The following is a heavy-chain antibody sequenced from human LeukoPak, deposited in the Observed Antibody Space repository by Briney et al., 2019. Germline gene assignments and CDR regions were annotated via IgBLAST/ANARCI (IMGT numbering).Heavy chain of an antibody. J-gene: IGHJ4*02. V-gene: IGHV3-48*04. CDR2: ISSSSSTI. CDR1: GFTFSTYS. D-gene: IGHD1-26*01. CDR3: ARDRPYSGSHGGDY. Sequence: GGSLRLSCAASGFTFSTYSMNWVRQAPGKGLEWVSYISSSSSTIYYADSVKGRFTISRDNAKNSLYLQMNSLRAEDTAVYYCARDRPYSGSHGGDYWGQGTLVTVSS.